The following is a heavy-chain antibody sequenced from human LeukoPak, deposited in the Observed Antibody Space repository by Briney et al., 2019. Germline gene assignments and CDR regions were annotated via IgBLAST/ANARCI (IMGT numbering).Heavy chain of an antibody. J-gene: IGHJ4*02. V-gene: IGHV3-33*01. CDR1: GFTFSSNG. CDR2: IWYDGSNE. Sequence: GGSLRLSCAASGFTFSSNGMHWVRQAPGKGLEWVAVIWYDGSNEYYADSVKGRFTISRDNSKNTLYLQMNSLRADDTAVYYCARLVGARGGYFGYWGQGTLVTVSS. CDR3: ARLVGARGGYFGY. D-gene: IGHD1-26*01.